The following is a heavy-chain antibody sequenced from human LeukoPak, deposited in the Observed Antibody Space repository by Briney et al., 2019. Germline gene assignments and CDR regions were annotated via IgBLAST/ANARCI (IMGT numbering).Heavy chain of an antibody. CDR1: GGSISSSSYY. CDR2: IYYSGST. J-gene: IGHJ4*02. CDR3: ARDPRRRRFDY. Sequence: SETLSLTCTVSGGSISSSSYYWGWIRQPPGKGLEWIGSIYYSGSTYYNPSLKSRVTISVDTSKNQFSLKLSSVTAADTAVYYCARDPRRRRFDYWGQGTLVTVSS. V-gene: IGHV4-39*07.